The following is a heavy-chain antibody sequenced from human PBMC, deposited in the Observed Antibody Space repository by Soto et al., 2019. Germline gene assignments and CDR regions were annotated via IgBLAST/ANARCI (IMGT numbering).Heavy chain of an antibody. Sequence: EVQLVESGGGLVQPGGSLRLSCAASGFTFSSYSLTWVRQAPGKGLEWVSYISTSSSTIYYADSVKGRFTISRDNAKNSLHLQIHSLTADVTAVYYCERDRLPPIVLEAADVPYDYYYMDVWGRGATVTV. CDR3: ERDRLPPIVLEAADVPYDYYYMDV. CDR1: GFTFSSYS. CDR2: ISTSSSTI. J-gene: IGHJ6*03. V-gene: IGHV3-48*01. D-gene: IGHD2-8*01.